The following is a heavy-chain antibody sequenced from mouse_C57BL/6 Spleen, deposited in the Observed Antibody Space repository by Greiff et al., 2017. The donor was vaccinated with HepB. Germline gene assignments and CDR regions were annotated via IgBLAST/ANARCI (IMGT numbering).Heavy chain of an antibody. CDR2: IDPEDGDT. D-gene: IGHD6-2*01. CDR3: TTSASLYFDN. CDR1: GFNIKDDY. Sequence: EVQLQQSGAELVRPGASVKLSCTASGFNIKDDYMHWVKQRPEPGLEWIGWIDPEDGDTEYASKFQGKATITADTSSNTAYLQLSSLTSEDTAVYYCTTSASLYFDNWSQGTTLTVAS. J-gene: IGHJ2*01. V-gene: IGHV14-4*01.